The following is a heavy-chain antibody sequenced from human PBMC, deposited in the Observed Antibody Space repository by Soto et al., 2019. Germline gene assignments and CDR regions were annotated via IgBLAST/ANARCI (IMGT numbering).Heavy chain of an antibody. Sequence: SETLSLTCTVSGGSISSGGYYWSWIRQHPGKGLEWIGYIYYSGSTNYNPSLKSRVTISVDTSKNQFSLKLSSVTAADTAVYYCARGFHGWDPRGNYYYYYMDVWGKGTTVTVSS. CDR1: GGSISSGGYY. CDR2: IYYSGST. V-gene: IGHV4-61*08. CDR3: ARGFHGWDPRGNYYYYYMDV. J-gene: IGHJ6*03. D-gene: IGHD1-26*01.